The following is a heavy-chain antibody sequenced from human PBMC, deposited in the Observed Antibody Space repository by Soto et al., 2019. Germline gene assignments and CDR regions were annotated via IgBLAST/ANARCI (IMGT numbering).Heavy chain of an antibody. CDR1: GYTFTGYY. J-gene: IGHJ6*02. Sequence: RASVKVSCKASGYTFTGYYMHWVRQAPGQGLEWMGWINPNSGGTNYAQKFQGWVTMTRDTSISTAYMELSRLRSDDTAVYYCARSASPIYPVTKNKYGMDVWGQGTTVTVSS. CDR2: INPNSGGT. V-gene: IGHV1-2*04. D-gene: IGHD4-4*01. CDR3: ARSASPIYPVTKNKYGMDV.